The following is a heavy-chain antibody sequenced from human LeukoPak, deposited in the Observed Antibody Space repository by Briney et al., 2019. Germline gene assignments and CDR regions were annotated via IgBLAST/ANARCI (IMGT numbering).Heavy chain of an antibody. J-gene: IGHJ4*02. CDR1: GFTFSNYG. V-gene: IGHV3-33*01. D-gene: IGHD6-19*01. CDR2: IWYDGSNK. Sequence: GGSLRLSCAASGFTFSNYGIHWVRQTPGKGLEWVALIWYDGSNKFYADSVKGRFTISRDNSKNTLYLQMNSLRAEDTAVYYCARWRAGIAVAVDYWGQGTLVTVSS. CDR3: ARWRAGIAVAVDY.